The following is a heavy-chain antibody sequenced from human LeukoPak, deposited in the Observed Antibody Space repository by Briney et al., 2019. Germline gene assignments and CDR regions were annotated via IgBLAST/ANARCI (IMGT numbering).Heavy chain of an antibody. D-gene: IGHD3-22*01. V-gene: IGHV3-30*04. CDR2: ISYDGSNK. J-gene: IGHJ4*02. Sequence: GGSLRLSCAASGFTFSSYEMNWVRQAPGKGLEWVAVISYDGSNKYYADSVKGRFTISRDNSKNTLYLQMNSLRAEDTAVYYCARSYYDSSGYYRIDYWGQGTLVTVSS. CDR3: ARSYYDSSGYYRIDY. CDR1: GFTFSSYE.